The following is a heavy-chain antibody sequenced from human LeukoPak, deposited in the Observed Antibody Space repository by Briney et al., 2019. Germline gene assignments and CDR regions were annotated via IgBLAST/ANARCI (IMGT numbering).Heavy chain of an antibody. D-gene: IGHD2-2*01. Sequence: SETLSLTCTVSGGSISSYCWSWIRQPAGKGLEWIGRIYPSGSTYYNPSLKSRVTMSVDTSKNQFSLKLSSVTAADTAVYYCAKGSDCSSANCPAGYFDLWGRGTLVTVSS. J-gene: IGHJ2*01. CDR2: IYPSGST. CDR3: AKGSDCSSANCPAGYFDL. V-gene: IGHV4-4*07. CDR1: GGSISSYC.